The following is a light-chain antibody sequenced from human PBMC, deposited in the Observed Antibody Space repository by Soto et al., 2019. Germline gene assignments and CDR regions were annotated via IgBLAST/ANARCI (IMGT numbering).Light chain of an antibody. CDR2: DAS. V-gene: IGKV3-15*01. Sequence: IVVTQSPATLSVSPGERATLSCWSSQSVSSSYLAWYQQKPGLAPRLLIYDASSRATGIPARFSGSGSGTEFTLTISSLQSEDCAIYYCQQYHTWPITFGGGTKVDI. CDR3: QQYHTWPIT. J-gene: IGKJ4*01. CDR1: QSVSSSY.